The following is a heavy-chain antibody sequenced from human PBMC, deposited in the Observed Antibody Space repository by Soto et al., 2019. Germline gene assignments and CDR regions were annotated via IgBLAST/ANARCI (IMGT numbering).Heavy chain of an antibody. CDR1: GGSISSGGYY. D-gene: IGHD3-22*01. CDR3: ARVMLNYYDSSGYKWYFDY. Sequence: PSETLSLTCTVSGGSISSGGYYWSWIRQHPGKGLEWIGYIYYSGSTYYNPSLKSRVTISVDTSKNQFSLKLSSVTAADTAVYYCARVMLNYYDSSGYKWYFDYWGQGTLVTVSS. J-gene: IGHJ4*02. CDR2: IYYSGST. V-gene: IGHV4-31*03.